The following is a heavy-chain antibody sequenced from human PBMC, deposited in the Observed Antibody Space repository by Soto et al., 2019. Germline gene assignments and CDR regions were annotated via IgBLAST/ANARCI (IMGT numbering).Heavy chain of an antibody. CDR2: INHSGST. V-gene: IGHV4-34*01. Sequence: SETLSLTCAVYGGSFSGYYCSWIRQPPGKGLEWIGEINHSGSTNYNPSLKSRVTISVDTSKNQFSLKLSPMTAADTAVYYCARHSSGSRHPGFDYRSQRTLVTVSS. D-gene: IGHD1-26*01. CDR3: ARHSSGSRHPGFDY. CDR1: GGSFSGYY. J-gene: IGHJ4*02.